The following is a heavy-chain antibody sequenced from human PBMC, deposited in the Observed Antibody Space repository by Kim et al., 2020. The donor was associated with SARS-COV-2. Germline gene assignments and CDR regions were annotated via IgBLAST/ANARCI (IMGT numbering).Heavy chain of an antibody. D-gene: IGHD2-21*01. CDR1: GFSLSTSGVG. CDR3: AHALWLRYYFDY. J-gene: IGHJ4*02. V-gene: IGHV2-5*02. CDR2: IYWDDDK. Sequence: SGPTLVNPTQTLTLTCTFSGFSLSTSGVGVGWIRQPPGKALEWLALIYWDDDKRYSPSLKSRLTITKHTSKNQVVLTMTNMDPVDTATYYCAHALWLRYYFDYWGQGTLVTVSS.